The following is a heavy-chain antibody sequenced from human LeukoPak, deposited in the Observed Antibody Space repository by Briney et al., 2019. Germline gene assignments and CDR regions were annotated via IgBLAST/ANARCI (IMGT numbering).Heavy chain of an antibody. Sequence: GGSLRLSCAASGFTFTTYLMTWVRQAPGEGLEWVANIEPSGSETYYVDPVKGRFTISRDNAKNLVYLQMNSLRAEDTALYYCGRLGYEAAIGDWGQGTLVTVSS. CDR2: IEPSGSET. CDR1: GFTFTTYL. CDR3: GRLGYEAAIGD. V-gene: IGHV3-7*01. J-gene: IGHJ4*02. D-gene: IGHD5-18*01.